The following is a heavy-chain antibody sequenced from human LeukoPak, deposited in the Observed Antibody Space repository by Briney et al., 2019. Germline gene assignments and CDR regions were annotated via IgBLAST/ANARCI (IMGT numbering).Heavy chain of an antibody. CDR2: INSDGSSA. CDR1: GFTFSSYW. Sequence: GGSLRVSCAASGFTFSSYWMHWVRQAPGKGLVWVSRINSDGSSASYADSVKGRFTISRDNAKNTLYLQMNSLTAEDTAVYYCARVRGYYSAYYFDYWGQGTLVTVSS. J-gene: IGHJ4*02. CDR3: ARVRGYYSAYYFDY. D-gene: IGHD5-18*01. V-gene: IGHV3-74*01.